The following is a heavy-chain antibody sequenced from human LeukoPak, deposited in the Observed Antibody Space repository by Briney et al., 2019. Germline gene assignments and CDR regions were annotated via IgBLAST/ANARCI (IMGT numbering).Heavy chain of an antibody. CDR3: ARDGLGFDTSGFSR. J-gene: IGHJ4*02. Sequence: SETLSLTCTVSGGSISSSSYYWGWIRQAPVKGLEWIATIYHSGSTYYNPSLQSRVTISLDTSKNQFSLKLRSLTAANTAVYFCARDGLGFDTSGFSRWGQGTLVTVSS. CDR1: GGSISSSSYY. CDR2: IYHSGST. D-gene: IGHD3-3*01. V-gene: IGHV4-39*07.